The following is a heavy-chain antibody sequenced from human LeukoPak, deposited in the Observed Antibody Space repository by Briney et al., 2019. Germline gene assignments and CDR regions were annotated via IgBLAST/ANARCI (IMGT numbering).Heavy chain of an antibody. CDR3: ARGKQWLMYYFDN. CDR2: IYYREST. CDR1: ACSISSSSYY. V-gene: IGHV4-39*06. D-gene: IGHD6-19*01. J-gene: IGHJ4*02. Sequence: SETLSFTCTVAACSISSSSYYWGWLRQPPGKGRGWIASIYYRESTYNNPSLKTQVTESVDTSKNQCLMRLSSVSDAETAVYYCARGKQWLMYYFDNWGQGTLVTVSS.